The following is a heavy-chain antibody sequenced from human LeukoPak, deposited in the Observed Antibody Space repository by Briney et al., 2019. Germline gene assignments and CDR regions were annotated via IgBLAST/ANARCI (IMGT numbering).Heavy chain of an antibody. CDR2: MSNSGLT. CDR3: ARLHYGDPTSWFDP. V-gene: IGHV4-4*09. CDR1: GGSMNSYY. Sequence: SETLSLTCTVSGGSMNSYYRSWIRQPPGKGLEWIGYMSNSGLTNYNPSLKSRVTISVDTSKNQFSLKLRSVTAADTAVYYCARLHYGDPTSWFDPWGQGTLVTVSS. D-gene: IGHD2-21*02. J-gene: IGHJ5*02.